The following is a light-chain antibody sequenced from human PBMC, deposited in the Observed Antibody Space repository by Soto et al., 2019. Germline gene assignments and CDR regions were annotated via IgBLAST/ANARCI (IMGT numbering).Light chain of an antibody. J-gene: IGLJ2*01. Sequence: QLVLTQPPSVSGAPGQRVTISCTGSSSNIGAGYDVHWYQQLPGTAPQFLIYGNSKRPSGVPDRFSGSKSGTSASLAITGLQAEDEADYYCQSYDSSLSVVFGGGTKLTVL. CDR2: GNS. CDR1: SSNIGAGYD. V-gene: IGLV1-40*01. CDR3: QSYDSSLSVV.